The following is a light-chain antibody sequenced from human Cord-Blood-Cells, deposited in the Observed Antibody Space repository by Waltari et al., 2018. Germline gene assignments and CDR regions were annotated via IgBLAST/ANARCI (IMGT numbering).Light chain of an antibody. CDR2: AAS. CDR1: QSISSY. Sequence: DIQMTQSPSSLSASVGDRVTITCRASQSISSYLNWYQQKPGKAPKLLIYAASSLQSGVPSRFSGSGSGTDFTLTISSLQPEDFATYYCQQANSFPPWTFGQGTKVEIK. V-gene: IGKV1-39*01. CDR3: QQANSFPPWT. J-gene: IGKJ1*01.